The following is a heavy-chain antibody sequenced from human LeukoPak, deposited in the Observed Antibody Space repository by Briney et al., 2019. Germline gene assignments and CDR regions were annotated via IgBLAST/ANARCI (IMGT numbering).Heavy chain of an antibody. Sequence: PGGSLRLSSAASRFTFTNSWMHWVRHAPGKGLVWVSRINSDGSSTTYADFVKGRLTISRDNAKNTLYLQMNSLRAEDTAVYYCARDAPGNTALDYWGQGILVTVSS. CDR3: ARDAPGNTALDY. CDR1: RFTFTNSW. CDR2: INSDGSST. J-gene: IGHJ4*02. D-gene: IGHD5-18*01. V-gene: IGHV3-74*01.